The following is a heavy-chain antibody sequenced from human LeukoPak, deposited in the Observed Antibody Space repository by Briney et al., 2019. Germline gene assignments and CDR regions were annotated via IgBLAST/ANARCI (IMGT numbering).Heavy chain of an antibody. CDR3: ARVKTMIVVVSLFDY. D-gene: IGHD3-22*01. Sequence: ASVKVSCTASGYTFTGYYMHWVRQAPGQGLEWMGWINPNSGGTNYAQKFQGRVTMTRDTSISTAFMELSRLRSDDTAVYYCARVKTMIVVVSLFDYWGQGTLVTVSS. V-gene: IGHV1-2*02. CDR1: GYTFTGYY. CDR2: INPNSGGT. J-gene: IGHJ4*02.